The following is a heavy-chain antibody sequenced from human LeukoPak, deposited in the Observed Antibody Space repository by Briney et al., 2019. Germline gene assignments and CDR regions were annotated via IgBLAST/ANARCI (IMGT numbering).Heavy chain of an antibody. V-gene: IGHV4-30-4*01. CDR3: ARNKYDFWSNYYYMDV. D-gene: IGHD3-3*01. Sequence: SETLSLTCTVSGGSISSGDYYWSWIRQPPGKGLEWIGYIYYSGSTYYNPSLKSRVTISVDTSKNQFSLKLSSVTAADTAVYYCARNKYDFWSNYYYMDVWGKGTTVTVSS. CDR1: GGSISSGDYY. CDR2: IYYSGST. J-gene: IGHJ6*03.